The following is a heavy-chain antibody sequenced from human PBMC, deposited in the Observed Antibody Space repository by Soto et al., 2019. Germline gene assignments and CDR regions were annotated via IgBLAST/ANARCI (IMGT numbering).Heavy chain of an antibody. V-gene: IGHV3-15*07. D-gene: IGHD2-2*01. CDR2: IKSKTDGGTT. J-gene: IGHJ6*02. CDR1: GFTFDDYA. CDR3: TTDPRHCSSTSCYYYYYGMDV. Sequence: GGSLRLSCAASGFTFDDYAMHWVRQAPGKGLEWVSGIKSKTDGGTTDYAAPVKGRFTISRDDSKKTLYLQINSLKTEDTAVYYCTTDPRHCSSTSCYYYYYGMDVWGQGTTVTVSS.